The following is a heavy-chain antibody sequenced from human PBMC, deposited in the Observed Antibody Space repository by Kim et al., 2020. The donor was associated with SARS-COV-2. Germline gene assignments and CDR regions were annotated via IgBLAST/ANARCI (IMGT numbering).Heavy chain of an antibody. CDR3: AAIGSSSSEYYYYYGMDV. J-gene: IGHJ6*02. CDR2: IVVGSGNT. V-gene: IGHV1-58*02. CDR1: GFTFTSSA. Sequence: SVKVSCKASGFTFTSSAMQWVRQARGQRLEWIGWIVVGSGNTNYAQKFQERVTITRDMSTSTAYMELSSLRSEDTAVYYCAAIGSSSSEYYYYYGMDVWGQGTTVTVSS. D-gene: IGHD6-6*01.